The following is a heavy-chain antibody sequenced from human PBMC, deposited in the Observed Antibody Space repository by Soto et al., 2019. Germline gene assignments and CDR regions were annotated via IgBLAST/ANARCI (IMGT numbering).Heavy chain of an antibody. D-gene: IGHD2-15*01. V-gene: IGHV3-23*01. CDR3: AKRNLVVRPPFDY. CDR1: GFTFSSYA. Sequence: EVQLLESGGGLVQPGGSLRLSCAASGFTFSSYALSWVRQAPGKGLEWVSTISGSGGGIYYPDSVRGRFTISRDNSKNTLDLQMNSLRAEDTAVYYCAKRNLVVRPPFDYWGQGTLVTVSS. CDR2: ISGSGGGI. J-gene: IGHJ4*02.